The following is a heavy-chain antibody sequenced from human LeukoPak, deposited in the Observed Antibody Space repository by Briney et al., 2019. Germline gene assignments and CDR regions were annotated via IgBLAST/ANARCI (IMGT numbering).Heavy chain of an antibody. V-gene: IGHV4-31*03. CDR2: IYYSGST. CDR1: GGSISSGGYY. CDR3: ARDRDIVVVPAAIPSWFDP. Sequence: SETLSLTCTVSGGSISSGGYYWSWIRQHPGKGLEWIGYIYYSGSTYYNPSLKSRVTISVDTSKNQFSLKLSSVTAADTAVYYCARDRDIVVVPAAIPSWFDPWGQGTLVTVSS. J-gene: IGHJ5*02. D-gene: IGHD2-2*01.